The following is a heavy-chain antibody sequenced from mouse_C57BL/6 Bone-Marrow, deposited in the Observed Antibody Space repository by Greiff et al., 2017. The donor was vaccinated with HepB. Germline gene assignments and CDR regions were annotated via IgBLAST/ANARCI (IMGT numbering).Heavy chain of an antibody. Sequence: VQLQQSGAELVRPGASVKLSCKASGYTFTSYGISWVKQRTGQGLEWIGEIYPRSGNTYYNEKFKGKATLTADKSSSTAYMKLRSLTSEDSAVYFCAKKVGEPMDYWDQGTSVTVSS. V-gene: IGHV1-81*01. CDR2: IYPRSGNT. CDR3: AKKVGEPMDY. J-gene: IGHJ4*01. CDR1: GYTFTSYG. D-gene: IGHD1-1*01.